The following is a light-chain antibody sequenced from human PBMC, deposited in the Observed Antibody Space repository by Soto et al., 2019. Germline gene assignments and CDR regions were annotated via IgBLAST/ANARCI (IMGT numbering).Light chain of an antibody. J-gene: IGKJ4*01. CDR2: GIS. Sequence: ERVLTQSPATLSVSPGVRATLSCRASQSVSGALAWYQQKPGQAPRLLIYGISIRATGIPARFSGSGSGTEFTLTVSSVQSEDSAVYYCQQYNAWPLTVGGGTKVEIK. CDR3: QQYNAWPLT. CDR1: QSVSGA. V-gene: IGKV3-15*01.